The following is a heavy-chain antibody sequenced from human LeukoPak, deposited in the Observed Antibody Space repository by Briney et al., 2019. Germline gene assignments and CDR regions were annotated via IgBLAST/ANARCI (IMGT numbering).Heavy chain of an antibody. J-gene: IGHJ3*02. CDR3: ASPSSGQSFDI. CDR2: ISSTGITK. Sequence: GGSLRLSCAASGFTFSNFGLNWVRQAPGKGLQWVSFISSTGITKYYADSVRGRSTISRDNAKNSLYLQMNSLKAEDTAVYYCASPSSGQSFDIWGQGTTVTVSS. CDR1: GFTFSNFG. D-gene: IGHD3-22*01. V-gene: IGHV3-48*03.